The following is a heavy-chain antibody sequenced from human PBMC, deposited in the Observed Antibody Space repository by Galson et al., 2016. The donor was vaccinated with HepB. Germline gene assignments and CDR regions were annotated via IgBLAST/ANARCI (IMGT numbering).Heavy chain of an antibody. Sequence: SVKVSCKPFGYSFTNFYMPWVRQAPGQGLEWMGMMDPSGRSTTNAQHFQGRVAWTRDTSTSTDYMELSSLTSEDTAIYYCASDLAVVAVPAMDVFDLWGQGTLVTVSS. V-gene: IGHV1-46*01. CDR3: ASDLAVVAVPAMDVFDL. J-gene: IGHJ3*01. CDR1: GYSFTNFY. CDR2: MDPSGRST. D-gene: IGHD2-21*02.